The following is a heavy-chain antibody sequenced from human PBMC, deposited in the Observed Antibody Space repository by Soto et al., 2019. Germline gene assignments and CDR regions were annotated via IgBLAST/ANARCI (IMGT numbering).Heavy chain of an antibody. CDR1: GYRFTSYW. CDR3: ARKDKSGYFNWFDP. CDR2: IFPSDSDT. V-gene: IGHV5-51*01. J-gene: IGHJ5*02. Sequence: GESLKISCRTSGYRFTSYWIAWVRQMPGKGLEWMGIIFPSDSDTRYSPPFQGQVTISADRSTGTVFLQWASLKASDTAVYFCARKDKSGYFNWFDPWGQGTLVTVSS. D-gene: IGHD3-22*01.